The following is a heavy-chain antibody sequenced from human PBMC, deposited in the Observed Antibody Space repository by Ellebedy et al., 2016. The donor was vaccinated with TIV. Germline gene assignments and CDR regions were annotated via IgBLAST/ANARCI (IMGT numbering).Heavy chain of an antibody. CDR1: GSTFSNYC. D-gene: IGHD3-16*01. Sequence: GESLKISCAASGSTFSNYCMSWVRQAPGKGLEWVANIKQGGSEIHYADSVKGRFTISRDNAKSSLYLQLNSLRAEDTAVYYCAREAISYATSGYYFDYWGQGTLVTVSS. CDR3: AREAISYATSGYYFDY. CDR2: IKQGGSEI. V-gene: IGHV3-7*01. J-gene: IGHJ4*02.